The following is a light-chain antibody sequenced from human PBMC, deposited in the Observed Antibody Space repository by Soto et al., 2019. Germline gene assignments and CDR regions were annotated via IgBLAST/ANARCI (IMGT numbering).Light chain of an antibody. V-gene: IGKV3-15*01. Sequence: EIVMTQSPATLSMSPGERATLSCRASQSVSSNLAWYQQKPGQAPRLLIYAAPTRATGVPARFSGSGSGTEFTLTISSLQSEDFAVYYCQQYNNWPPLTFGGGTKVDIK. J-gene: IGKJ4*01. CDR1: QSVSSN. CDR2: AAP. CDR3: QQYNNWPPLT.